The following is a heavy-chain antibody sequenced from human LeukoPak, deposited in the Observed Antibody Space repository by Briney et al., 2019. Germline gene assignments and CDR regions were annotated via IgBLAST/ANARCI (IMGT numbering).Heavy chain of an antibody. CDR2: ISGSGGST. Sequence: GGSLRLSCAASGFTFSSYAMSWVRQAPGKGLEWVSAISGSGGSTYYADSVKGRFTISRDNSKNTLYLQMNSLGAEDTAVYYCAKDGTPLWFGEPYFDYWGQGTLVTVSS. V-gene: IGHV3-23*01. CDR1: GFTFSSYA. CDR3: AKDGTPLWFGEPYFDY. D-gene: IGHD3-10*01. J-gene: IGHJ4*02.